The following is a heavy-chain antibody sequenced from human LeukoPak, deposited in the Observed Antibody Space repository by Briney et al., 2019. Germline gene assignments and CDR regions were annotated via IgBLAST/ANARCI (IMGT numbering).Heavy chain of an antibody. J-gene: IGHJ3*02. D-gene: IGHD3-16*01. Sequence: SETLSLTCTVSGASITQHYWSWTRQPPGKGLEYIGYFYYDGSTNYTSSVRSRVTILVDTSKNQFTLNLRSVSAADTAKYYCTRGITGHYRSLGGFAFDIWGQGTMVAVSS. CDR3: TRGITGHYRSLGGFAFDI. CDR2: FYYDGST. CDR1: GASITQHY. V-gene: IGHV4-59*11.